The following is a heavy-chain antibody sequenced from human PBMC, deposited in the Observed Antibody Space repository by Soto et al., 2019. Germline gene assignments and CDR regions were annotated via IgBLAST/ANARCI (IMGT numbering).Heavy chain of an antibody. CDR1: GFNFENYA. CDR3: AKDKSTGEYSYYRYMDV. D-gene: IGHD4-17*01. CDR2: ISWNSGQL. J-gene: IGHJ6*03. V-gene: IGHV3-9*01. Sequence: EVLLVESGGGLVQPARPLRLSCEASGFNFENYAMHWVRQAPGKGLEWVSAISWNSGQLDYAGSVRGRFTISRDNSKNSLYLEMNSLRPDDTALYFCAKDKSTGEYSYYRYMDVWGRGTTVIVSS.